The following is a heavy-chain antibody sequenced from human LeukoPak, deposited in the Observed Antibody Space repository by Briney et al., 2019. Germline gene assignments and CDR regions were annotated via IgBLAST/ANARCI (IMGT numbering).Heavy chain of an antibody. D-gene: IGHD5-12*01. V-gene: IGHV1-18*01. CDR2: ISAYNGNT. CDR3: AREWGYRGYDSVTIGFDY. CDR1: GYTFTSYG. J-gene: IGHJ4*02. Sequence: ASVKVSCKASGYTFTSYGISWVRQAPGQELEWMGWISAYNGNTNYAQKLQGRVTMTTDTSTSTAYMELRSLRSDDTAVYYCAREWGYRGYDSVTIGFDYWGQGTLVTVSS.